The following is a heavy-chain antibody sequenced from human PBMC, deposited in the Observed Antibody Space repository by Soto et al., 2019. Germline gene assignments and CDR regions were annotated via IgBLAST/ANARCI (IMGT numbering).Heavy chain of an antibody. J-gene: IGHJ4*02. CDR3: ATRVPYDFWSGYLDY. CDR2: IIPILGIA. V-gene: IGHV1-69*02. Sequence: EASVKVSCKASGGTFSSYTISWVRQAPGQGLEWMGRIIPILGIANYAQKFQGRVTITADKSTSTAYMELSSLRSEDTAVYYCATRVPYDFWSGYLDYWGQGTLVTVSS. CDR1: GGTFSSYT. D-gene: IGHD3-3*01.